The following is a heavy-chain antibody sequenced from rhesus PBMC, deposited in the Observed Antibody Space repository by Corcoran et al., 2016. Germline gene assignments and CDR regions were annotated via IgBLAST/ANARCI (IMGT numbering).Heavy chain of an antibody. CDR2: IDPSDSDT. V-gene: IGHV5-2*01. D-gene: IGHD6-25*01. J-gene: IGHJ4*01. CDR1: GYSFTSYW. Sequence: EVQLVQSGAEVKRPGESLKISCKPSGYSFTSYWTSWGGQVPGKGLEGLGAIDPSDSDTRYSPSFQGQVTISADKSISTTYLQWSSLKASDSATYYCAKLSSGSWAFDYWGQGVLVTVSS. CDR3: AKLSSGSWAFDY.